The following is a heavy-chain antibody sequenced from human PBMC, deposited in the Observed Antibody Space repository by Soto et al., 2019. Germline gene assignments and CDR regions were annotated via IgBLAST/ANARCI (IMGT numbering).Heavy chain of an antibody. CDR2: IDWDDDK. CDR3: ARRRIAAAGKDAFDI. J-gene: IGHJ3*02. D-gene: IGHD6-13*01. CDR1: GCSLSTSGMC. Sequence: SGPTLVNPTQTLTLTCTFSGCSLSTSGMCVSWIRQPPGKALEWLARIDWDDDKYYSTSLKTRLTISKDTSKNQVVLTMTNMDPVDTATYYCARRRIAAAGKDAFDIWGQGTMVTVSS. V-gene: IGHV2-70*11.